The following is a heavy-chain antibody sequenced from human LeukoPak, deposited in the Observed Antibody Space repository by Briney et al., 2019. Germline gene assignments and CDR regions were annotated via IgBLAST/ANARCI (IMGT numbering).Heavy chain of an antibody. CDR3: ARRGNTYYFDY. CDR1: GGSISSYY. D-gene: IGHD4-23*01. Sequence: SETLSLTCTVSGGSISSYYWSWIRQPPGKGLEWIGYIYYSGSTNYNPSLKSRVTISVDTSKNQFSLKLSSVTAADTAVYYCARRGNTYYFDYWGQGTLVTVSS. V-gene: IGHV4-59*12. J-gene: IGHJ4*02. CDR2: IYYSGST.